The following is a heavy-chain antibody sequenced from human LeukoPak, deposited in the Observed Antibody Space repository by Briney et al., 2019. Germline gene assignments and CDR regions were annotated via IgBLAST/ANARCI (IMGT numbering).Heavy chain of an antibody. D-gene: IGHD2-21*02. V-gene: IGHV1-18*01. CDR2: ISAYNGNT. J-gene: IGHJ5*02. CDR1: GYTFTSYG. CDR3: ARDRPEAYCGGDCCSGTGQFDP. Sequence: ASVKVSCKASGYTFTSYGISWVRQAPGQGLEWVGWISAYNGNTNYAQKLQGRVTMTTDTSTSTAYMELRSLRSDDTAVYYCARDRPEAYCGGDCCSGTGQFDPWGQGTLVTVSS.